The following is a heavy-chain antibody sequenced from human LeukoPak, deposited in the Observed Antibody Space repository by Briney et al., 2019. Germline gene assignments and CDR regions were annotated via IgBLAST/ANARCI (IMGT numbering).Heavy chain of an antibody. V-gene: IGHV3-30*03. D-gene: IGHD3-3*01. CDR1: GFTFSSYG. Sequence: GRSLRLSCAASGFTFSSYGMHWVRQAPGKGLEWVAVISYDGSNKYYADSVKGRFTISRDNSKNTLYLQMNSLRAEDTAVYYCATAQPEWLLVFHARPYYFGYWGQGTLVTVSS. CDR2: ISYDGSNK. CDR3: ATAQPEWLLVFHARPYYFGY. J-gene: IGHJ4*02.